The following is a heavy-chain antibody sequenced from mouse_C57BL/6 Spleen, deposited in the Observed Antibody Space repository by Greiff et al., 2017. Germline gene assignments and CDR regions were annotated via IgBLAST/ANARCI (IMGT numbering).Heavy chain of an antibody. CDR1: GYTFTDYN. Sequence: EVQLQQSGPELVKPGASVKIPCKASGYTFTDYNMDWVKQSHGKSLEWIGDINPNDGGTIYNQKFKGKATLTVDKSSSTAYMELRSLTSEDTAVYYFARSGDYDEVSSYYFDYWGQGTTLTVSS. J-gene: IGHJ2*01. V-gene: IGHV1-18*01. D-gene: IGHD2-4*01. CDR2: INPNDGGT. CDR3: ARSGDYDEVSSYYFDY.